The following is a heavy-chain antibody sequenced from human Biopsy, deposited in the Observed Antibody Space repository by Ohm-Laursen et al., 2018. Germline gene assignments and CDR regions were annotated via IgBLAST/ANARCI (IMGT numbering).Heavy chain of an antibody. CDR2: IYPGGST. CDR1: GGSFSGYS. Sequence: TLSLTCGVYGGSFSGYSCSWIRQPAGKGLEWIGRIYPGGSTNYNPSLKSRVTMSVDTSKKQLSLRLRSVTAADTAMYYCASVVLGPTNDAFDLWGQGTMVVVSS. J-gene: IGHJ3*01. V-gene: IGHV4-59*10. CDR3: ASVVLGPTNDAFDL. D-gene: IGHD3-22*01.